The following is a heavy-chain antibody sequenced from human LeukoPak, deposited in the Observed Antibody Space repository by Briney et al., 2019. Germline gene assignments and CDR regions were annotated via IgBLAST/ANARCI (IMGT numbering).Heavy chain of an antibody. CDR1: GFTFSSYN. CDR2: ISSGSSSV. D-gene: IGHD2-2*01. CDR3: ARDFRPLIVVVPADFDY. J-gene: IGHJ4*02. V-gene: IGHV3-48*01. Sequence: GGSLRLSCAASGFTFSSYNMNWVRQAPGKGLEWVSYISSGSSSVYYADSVKGRFTISRDNAKNSLYLQMNSLRAEDTAVYYCARDFRPLIVVVPADFDYWGQGTLVTVSS.